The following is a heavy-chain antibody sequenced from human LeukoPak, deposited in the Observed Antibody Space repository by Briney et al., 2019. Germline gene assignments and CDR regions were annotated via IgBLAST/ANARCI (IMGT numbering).Heavy chain of an antibody. J-gene: IGHJ4*02. Sequence: GGSLRLSCVASGFTFSNYGMHWVRQAPGKGLEWVAVISYDGTNKYYADSVKGRFTISRDYPKNTLFLQMSSLRAEDTAVYYCAKGPVSAIVGATTLDYWGQGTLVTVSS. V-gene: IGHV3-30*18. CDR3: AKGPVSAIVGATTLDY. D-gene: IGHD1-26*01. CDR2: ISYDGTNK. CDR1: GFTFSNYG.